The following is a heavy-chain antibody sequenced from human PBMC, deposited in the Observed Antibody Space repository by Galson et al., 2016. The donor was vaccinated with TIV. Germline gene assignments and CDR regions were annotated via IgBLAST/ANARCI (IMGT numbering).Heavy chain of an antibody. D-gene: IGHD6-19*01. V-gene: IGHV4-61*02. CDR3: ARAHSYGWDNGDDAFDI. Sequence: TLSLTCTVSGGSISSGTYFWSWIPQPAGKGLEWIGRIYISGATNYNPSLKSRVTISVDTSKDQFSLKLNSLTAADTAVYYCARAHSYGWDNGDDAFDIWGQGTTVTVSS. J-gene: IGHJ3*02. CDR2: IYISGAT. CDR1: GGSISSGTYF.